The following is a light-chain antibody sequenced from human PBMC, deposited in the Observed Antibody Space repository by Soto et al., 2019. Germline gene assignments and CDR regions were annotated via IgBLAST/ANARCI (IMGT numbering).Light chain of an antibody. V-gene: IGLV2-14*01. Sequence: QSVLTQPASGSGSPGQSITISCTGTSSDGGGYNYVSWYQQHPGKAPKLMIYDVSNRPSGVSNRFSGSKSGNTASLTISGLQAEDEADYYCSSYTSSSSYVFGTGTKVTVL. J-gene: IGLJ1*01. CDR3: SSYTSSSSYV. CDR1: SSDGGGYNY. CDR2: DVS.